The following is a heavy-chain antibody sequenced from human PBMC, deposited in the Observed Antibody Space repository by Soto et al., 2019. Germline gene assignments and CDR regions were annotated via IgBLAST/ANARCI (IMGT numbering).Heavy chain of an antibody. CDR3: TSFDSNGYYPQNHS. CDR1: GGSFSSFS. V-gene: IGHV1-69*01. CDR2: IIPILGTA. J-gene: IGHJ4*02. Sequence: QVILAQSGAEVKKPGSSVKVSCKVSGGSFSSFSINWVRQAPGPRFEWMGGIIPILGTANFTQKFQDRVTFTADESTATAYMTLSSLTSEDTAFYYCTSFDSNGYYPQNHSWGPGTQVTVSS. D-gene: IGHD3-22*01.